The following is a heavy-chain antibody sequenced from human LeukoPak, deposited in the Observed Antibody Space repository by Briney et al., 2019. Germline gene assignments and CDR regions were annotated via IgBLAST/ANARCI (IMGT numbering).Heavy chain of an antibody. D-gene: IGHD6-19*01. CDR3: AREDSSAFAFDS. V-gene: IGHV6-1*01. J-gene: IGHJ4*02. CDR2: TYYRSKYYN. Sequence: SQTLSLTCAISGDNVSNNSAAWNWIRQSPSRGLEWLGRTYYRSKYYNDYAVSVKSRITISPDTSKNQFSLQLNSVTPEDTAVYYCAREDSSAFAFDSWGQGTLVTVSS. CDR1: GDNVSNNSAA.